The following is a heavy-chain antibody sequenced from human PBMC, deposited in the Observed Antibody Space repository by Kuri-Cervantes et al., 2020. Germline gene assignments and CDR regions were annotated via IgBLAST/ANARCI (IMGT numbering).Heavy chain of an antibody. J-gene: IGHJ4*02. CDR2: IYSGGST. Sequence: GGSLRLSCAASGFTFDDYAMHWVRQAPGKGLEWVSVIYSGGSTYYADSVKGRFTISRDNSKNTLYLQMNSLRAEDTAVYYCARDPGYDILTGYLFDYWGQGTLVTVSS. CDR3: ARDPGYDILTGYLFDY. D-gene: IGHD3-9*01. CDR1: GFTFDDYA. V-gene: IGHV3-66*01.